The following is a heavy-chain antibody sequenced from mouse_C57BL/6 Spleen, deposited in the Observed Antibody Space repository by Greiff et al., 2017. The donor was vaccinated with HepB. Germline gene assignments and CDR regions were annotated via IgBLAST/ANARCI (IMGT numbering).Heavy chain of an antibody. V-gene: IGHV3-6*01. CDR2: ISYDGSN. D-gene: IGHD1-1*01. CDR3: ARGNYGSGYFDY. Sequence: EVKLVESGPGLVKPSQSLSLTCSVTGYSITSGYYWNWIRQFPGNKLEWMGYISYDGSNNYNPSLKNRISITRDTSKNQFFLKLNSVTTEDTATYDCARGNYGSGYFDYWGQGTTLTVSS. J-gene: IGHJ2*01. CDR1: GYSITSGYY.